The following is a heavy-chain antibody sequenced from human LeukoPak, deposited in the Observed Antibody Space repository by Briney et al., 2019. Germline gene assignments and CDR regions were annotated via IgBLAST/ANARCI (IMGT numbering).Heavy chain of an antibody. CDR2: IITIRGIA. Sequence: ASVKVSCKASGGTFSSYAISWVRQAPGQGLEWMGGIITIRGIANYEQKFQGRVTITADKSTSTAHMELCILRSEDTAVYYCARDYNRDWLGESPFVYWGQGTLGTVSS. CDR3: ARDYNRDWLGESPFVY. CDR1: GGTFSSYA. V-gene: IGHV1-69*04. D-gene: IGHD3-10*01. J-gene: IGHJ4*02.